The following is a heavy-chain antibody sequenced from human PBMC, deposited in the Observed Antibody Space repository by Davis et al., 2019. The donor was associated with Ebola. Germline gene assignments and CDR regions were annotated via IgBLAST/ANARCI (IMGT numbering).Heavy chain of an antibody. D-gene: IGHD1-26*01. Sequence: GESLKISCAASGFTFSSYAMSWVRQAPGKGLEWVGFIRSKAYGGTTEYAASVKGRFTISRDDSGNIAYLQMNSLKIEDTAVYYCARESGGGIDYWGQGTLVTVSS. CDR3: ARESGGGIDY. CDR1: GFTFSSYA. CDR2: IRSKAYGGTT. J-gene: IGHJ4*02. V-gene: IGHV3-49*04.